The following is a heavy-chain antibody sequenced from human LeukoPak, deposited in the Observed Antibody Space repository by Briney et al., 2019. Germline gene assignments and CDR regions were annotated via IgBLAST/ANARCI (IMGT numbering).Heavy chain of an antibody. CDR1: GFTFTSYA. J-gene: IGHJ4*02. D-gene: IGHD3-10*01. V-gene: IGHV3-23*01. Sequence: PGGSLRLSCTASGFTFTSYAMSWVRQAPGKGLEWVSSVSGSGDSTFYADSVKGRFTISRDNTKNTLFLQMNSLRVEDTAVYFCAKDKRITMIRGVISRGPLDYWGQGTLVTVSS. CDR3: AKDKRITMIRGVISRGPLDY. CDR2: VSGSGDST.